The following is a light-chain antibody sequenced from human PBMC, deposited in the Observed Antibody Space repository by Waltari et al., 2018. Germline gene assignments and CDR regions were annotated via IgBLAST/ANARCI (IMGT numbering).Light chain of an antibody. CDR3: LQYLISPHT. V-gene: IGKV3-20*01. Sequence: EIVLTQSPDTLSLSPGERATLSCRASQSVSSSLAWYQQKPGQAPRRLFYGASNRATGIPDRFSGSGSGTDFTLTISRLEPEDFVVYYCLQYLISPHTFGQGTKLEIK. J-gene: IGKJ2*01. CDR2: GAS. CDR1: QSVSSS.